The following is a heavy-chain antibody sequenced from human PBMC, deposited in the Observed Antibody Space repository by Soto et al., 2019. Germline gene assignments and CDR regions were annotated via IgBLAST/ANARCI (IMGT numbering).Heavy chain of an antibody. Sequence: ASVKVSCKASGYTFTGYYMHWVRQAPGQGLEWMGWINPNSGGTNYAQKFQGRVTMTRDTSISTAYMELSRLRSDDTAVYYCASDLPGRYYYDSRVPFDIWGQGTMVTVSS. D-gene: IGHD3-22*01. CDR1: GYTFTGYY. CDR2: INPNSGGT. V-gene: IGHV1-2*02. J-gene: IGHJ3*02. CDR3: ASDLPGRYYYDSRVPFDI.